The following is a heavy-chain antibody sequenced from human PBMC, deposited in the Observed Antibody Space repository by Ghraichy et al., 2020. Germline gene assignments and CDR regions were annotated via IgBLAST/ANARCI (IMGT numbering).Heavy chain of an antibody. CDR1: GFTFSTYS. Sequence: GGSLRLSCAASGFTFSTYSMSWARQAPGKGLEWVSSISSSSGSIYYADSVKGRFTISRDNAKNSLYLQMNSLRAEDSAVYYCVMGSGGRGHQSAFDFWGQGKMVTVSS. V-gene: IGHV3-21*01. J-gene: IGHJ3*01. CDR3: VMGSGGRGHQSAFDF. CDR2: ISSSSGSI. D-gene: IGHD2-15*01.